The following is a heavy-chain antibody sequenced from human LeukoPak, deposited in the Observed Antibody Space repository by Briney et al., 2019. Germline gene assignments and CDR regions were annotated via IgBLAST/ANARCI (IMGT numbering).Heavy chain of an antibody. J-gene: IGHJ4*02. D-gene: IGHD3-10*01. CDR3: AKCYDYYGSGSYGDY. V-gene: IGHV3-23*01. CDR2: ISGSGGST. CDR1: GFTFSSYA. Sequence: GGSLRLSCAASGFTFSSYAMSWVRQAPGKGLEWVSAISGSGGSTYYADSVKGWFTISRDNSKNTLYLQMNSLRAEDTAVYYCAKCYDYYGSGSYGDYWGQGTLVTVSS.